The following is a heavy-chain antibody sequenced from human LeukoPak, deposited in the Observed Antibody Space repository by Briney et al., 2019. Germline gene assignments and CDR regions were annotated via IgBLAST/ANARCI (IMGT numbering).Heavy chain of an antibody. CDR2: ISAYNGNT. D-gene: IGHD2-2*01. J-gene: IGHJ5*02. Sequence: ASVKVSCKASGYTFTSYGISWVRQAPGQGLEWMGWISAYNGNTNYAQKLQGRVTMTTDTSTSTAYMELRSLRSDDTAVYYCARAQVVPAARVPPPGLRFDPWGQGTLVTVSS. CDR1: GYTFTSYG. V-gene: IGHV1-18*01. CDR3: ARAQVVPAARVPPPGLRFDP.